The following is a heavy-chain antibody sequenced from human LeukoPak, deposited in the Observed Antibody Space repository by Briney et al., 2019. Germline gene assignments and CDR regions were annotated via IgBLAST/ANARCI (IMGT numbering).Heavy chain of an antibody. J-gene: IGHJ6*03. CDR3: ARVAIAVAGIHYYYYMDV. Sequence: GGSLRLSCAASGFTFSSCAMSWVRQAPGKGLEWVSSISDSSDAIYYSDSVRGRFTVSRANSENSLYLQMNSLRAEDTAVYYCARVAIAVAGIHYYYYMDVWGKGTTVTISS. CDR2: ISDSSDAI. CDR1: GFTFSSCA. D-gene: IGHD6-19*01. V-gene: IGHV3-23*01.